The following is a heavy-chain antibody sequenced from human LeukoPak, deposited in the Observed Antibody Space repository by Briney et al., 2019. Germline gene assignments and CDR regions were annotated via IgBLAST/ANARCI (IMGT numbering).Heavy chain of an antibody. CDR3: ARASGTVTTAPFDY. D-gene: IGHD4-11*01. CDR2: ISSSSSYI. V-gene: IGHV3-21*01. J-gene: IGHJ4*02. Sequence: GGSLRLSCAASGFTFSSYSMNWVRQAPGKGLEWVSSISSSSSYIYYADSVKGRFTISRDNAKNSLYLQMNSLRAEDTAVYCCARASGTVTTAPFDYWGQGTLVTVSS. CDR1: GFTFSSYS.